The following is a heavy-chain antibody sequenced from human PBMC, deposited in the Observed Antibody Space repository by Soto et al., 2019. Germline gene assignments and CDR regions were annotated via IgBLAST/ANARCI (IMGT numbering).Heavy chain of an antibody. CDR1: GGSFSGYY. J-gene: IGHJ4*02. V-gene: IGHV4-34*01. D-gene: IGHD2-2*01. CDR2: INHSGST. CDR3: ARLGPRAPGYCSSTSCIYFDY. Sequence: PSETLSLTCAVYGGSFSGYYWSWIRQPPGKGLEWIGEINHSGSTNYNPSLKSRVTISVDTSKNQFSLKLSSVTAADTAVYYCARLGPRAPGYCSSTSCIYFDYWGQGTLVTVSS.